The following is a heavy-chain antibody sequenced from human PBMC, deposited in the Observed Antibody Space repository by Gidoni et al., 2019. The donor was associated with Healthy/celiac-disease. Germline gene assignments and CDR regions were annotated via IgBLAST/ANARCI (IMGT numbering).Heavy chain of an antibody. D-gene: IGHD6-13*01. J-gene: IGHJ5*02. Sequence: QVQLVESGGGVVQPGRSLRLSCAASGFTFSSYGMHWVRQAPGKGLEWVAVISYDGSNKYYADSVKGRFTISRDNSKNTLYLQMNSLRAEDTAVYYCAKGPDRGLAAPRGWFDPWGQGTLVTVSS. CDR2: ISYDGSNK. V-gene: IGHV3-30*18. CDR3: AKGPDRGLAAPRGWFDP. CDR1: GFTFSSYG.